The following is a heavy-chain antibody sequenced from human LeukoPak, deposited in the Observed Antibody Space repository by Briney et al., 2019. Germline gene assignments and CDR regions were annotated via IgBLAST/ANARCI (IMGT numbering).Heavy chain of an antibody. Sequence: GGSLRLSCAASGVTFSSYAMHWVRQAPAKGLEWMALISSDGSNKYYADSVEGRFTISRDNSRKTLYLEVNNVGADDTALYCCRKGGVGWVSYYRCDNWGQGTLVTVSS. CDR2: ISSDGSNK. CDR1: GVTFSSYA. J-gene: IGHJ4*02. CDR3: RKGGVGWVSYYRCDN. D-gene: IGHD3-10*01. V-gene: IGHV3-30*04.